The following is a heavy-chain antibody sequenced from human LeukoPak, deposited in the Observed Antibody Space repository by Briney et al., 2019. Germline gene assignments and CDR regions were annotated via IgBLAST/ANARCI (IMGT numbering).Heavy chain of an antibody. J-gene: IGHJ4*02. CDR2: IYYSGST. CDR3: AREVSSGWSLDY. V-gene: IGHV4-61*01. D-gene: IGHD6-19*01. Sequence: PSETLSLTCTVSGGSVSGGSYYWSWIRQPPGKGLEWIGYIYYSGSTNYNPSLKSRVTISVDTSKNQFSLKLSSVTAADTAVYYCAREVSSGWSLDYWGQGTLVTVSS. CDR1: GGSVSGGSYY.